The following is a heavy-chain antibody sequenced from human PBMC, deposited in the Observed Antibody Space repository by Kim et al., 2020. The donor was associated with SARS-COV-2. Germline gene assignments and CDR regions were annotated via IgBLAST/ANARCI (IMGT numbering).Heavy chain of an antibody. CDR2: IYYSGST. D-gene: IGHD6-13*01. CDR3: ARGKGYSSIPYYYYYGMDV. J-gene: IGHJ6*02. CDR1: SGSISTGDHY. Sequence: SETLSLTCTVSSGSISTGDHYWTWIRQHPGKGLEWIGYIYYSGSTFYNPSLKGRISISVDRSKNHFSLKLSSVTAADKAVYYCARGKGYSSIPYYYYYGMDVWGQGPMVTVPS. V-gene: IGHV4-31*03.